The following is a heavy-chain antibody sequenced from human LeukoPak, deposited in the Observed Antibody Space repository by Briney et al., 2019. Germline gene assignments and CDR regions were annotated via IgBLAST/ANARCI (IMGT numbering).Heavy chain of an antibody. CDR1: GYTFSGYY. CDR2: INPNTGGT. D-gene: IGHD6-6*01. CDR3: AKKRGLGPYSSSSNYFDY. V-gene: IGHV1-2*02. Sequence: ASVKVSCKASGYTFSGYYIHWVRQAPGQGLEWMGWINPNTGGTKYAQKFQDRVTMTRDTSISTAYMELSRLRSDDTAVYYCAKKRGLGPYSSSSNYFDYWGQGTLVTVSS. J-gene: IGHJ4*02.